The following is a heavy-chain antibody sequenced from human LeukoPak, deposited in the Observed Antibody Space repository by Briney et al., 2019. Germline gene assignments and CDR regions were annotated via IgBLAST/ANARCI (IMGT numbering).Heavy chain of an antibody. J-gene: IGHJ3*02. CDR1: GGSFSGYY. CDR2: IYSSGST. CDR3: ARGPYSYDSSGAFDI. D-gene: IGHD3-22*01. Sequence: PSETLSLTCAVYGGSFSGYYWGWIRQPPGKGLEWIGNIYSSGSTYYNASLQSRVTISIDTSKNQFSLKLSSVTAADTAVYFCARGPYSYDSSGAFDIWGQGTMVTVSS. V-gene: IGHV4-34*01.